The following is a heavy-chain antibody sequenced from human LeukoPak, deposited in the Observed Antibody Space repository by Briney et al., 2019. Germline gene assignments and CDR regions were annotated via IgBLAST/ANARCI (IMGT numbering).Heavy chain of an antibody. D-gene: IGHD3-3*01. CDR3: ARRARLIFRVVSFDY. Sequence: SSETLSLTCAVYGGSFSGYYWSWIRQPPGKGLEWIGEINHSGSTNYNPSLKSRVTISVDTSKNQFSLKLSSVTAADTAVYYCARRARLIFRVVSFDYWGQGTLVTVSS. CDR2: INHSGST. CDR1: GGSFSGYY. V-gene: IGHV4-34*01. J-gene: IGHJ4*02.